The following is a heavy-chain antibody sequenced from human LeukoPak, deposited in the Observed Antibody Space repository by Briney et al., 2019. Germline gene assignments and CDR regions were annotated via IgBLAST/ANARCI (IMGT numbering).Heavy chain of an antibody. CDR1: GGTFSSYA. CDR3: AGVRQQLVDY. V-gene: IGHV1-46*01. J-gene: IGHJ4*02. CDR2: INPSGGST. D-gene: IGHD6-13*01. Sequence: ASVKVSCKASGGTFSSYAISWVRQAPGQGLEWMGVINPSGGSTNYAQNFQGRVTMTRDTSTSTVYMELSSLRSEDTAVYYCAGVRQQLVDYWGQGTLVTVSS.